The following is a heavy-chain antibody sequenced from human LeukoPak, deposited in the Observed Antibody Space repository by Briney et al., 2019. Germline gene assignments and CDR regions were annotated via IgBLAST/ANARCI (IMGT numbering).Heavy chain of an antibody. CDR2: IYYSGST. V-gene: IGHV4-59*01. J-gene: IGHJ4*02. Sequence: SETLSLTCTVSGGSISSYYWSWIRQPPGKGLEWIGYIYYSGSTNYNPSLKSRVTISVDTSKNQFSLKLSSVTAADTAVYYCARVRRGYSSSWYSYYFDYWGQGTLVTVSS. CDR1: GGSISSYY. D-gene: IGHD6-13*01. CDR3: ARVRRGYSSSWYSYYFDY.